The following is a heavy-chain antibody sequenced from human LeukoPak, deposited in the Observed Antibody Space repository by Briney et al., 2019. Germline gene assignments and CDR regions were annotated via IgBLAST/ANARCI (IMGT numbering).Heavy chain of an antibody. D-gene: IGHD6-13*01. CDR1: RYTFTGYY. J-gene: IGHJ6*03. Sequence: ASVKASCKASRYTFTGYYMHWVRQAPGLGLEWMGWINPNSGGTNYAQKFQGRVTMTRDTSISTAYMELSRLRSDDTAVYYCARGGTRAAGKKDYYYYMDVWGKGTTVTVSS. CDR3: ARGGTRAAGKKDYYYYMDV. CDR2: INPNSGGT. V-gene: IGHV1-2*02.